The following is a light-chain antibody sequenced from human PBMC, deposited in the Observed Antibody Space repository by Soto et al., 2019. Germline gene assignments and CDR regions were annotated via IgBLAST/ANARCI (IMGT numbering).Light chain of an antibody. J-gene: IGLJ2*01. CDR2: DVS. V-gene: IGLV2-14*01. CDR1: SSDVGGYNS. Sequence: QPVLTQPASVSGSPGQSITISCTGTSSDVGGYNSVSWYQQHPGKAPKLMIYDVSNRPSGVSDRFSGSKSGNTASLTISGLHTEDEADYYCSSYTSSNTLVFGGGTKLTVL. CDR3: SSYTSSNTLV.